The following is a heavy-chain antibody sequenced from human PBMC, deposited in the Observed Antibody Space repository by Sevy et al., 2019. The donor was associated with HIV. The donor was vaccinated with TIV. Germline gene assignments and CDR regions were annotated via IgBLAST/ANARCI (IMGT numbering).Heavy chain of an antibody. CDR2: IYYSGST. CDR1: GGSISSYY. Sequence: SETLSLTCTVSGGSISSYYWSWIRQPPGKGLEWIGYIYYSGSTNYNPSLKSRVTISVDTSKNQFSLKLRSVTAAATAVYYCARDMLGYCSSTSCYAGGYLDYWDQGTLVTVSS. D-gene: IGHD2-2*03. V-gene: IGHV4-59*01. J-gene: IGHJ4*02. CDR3: ARDMLGYCSSTSCYAGGYLDY.